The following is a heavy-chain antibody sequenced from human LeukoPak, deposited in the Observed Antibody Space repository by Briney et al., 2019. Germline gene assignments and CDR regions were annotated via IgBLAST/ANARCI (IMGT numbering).Heavy chain of an antibody. CDR2: ISYDGSNK. CDR1: GFTFSSYA. CDR3: ARDPYSSSSAIDY. D-gene: IGHD6-6*01. V-gene: IGHV3-30*04. J-gene: IGHJ4*02. Sequence: GGSLRLSCAASGFTFSSYAMHWVRQAPGKGLEWVAVISYDGSNKYYADSVKGRFTISRDNSKNTLYLQMNSLRAEDTAVYYCARDPYSSSSAIDYWGQGTLVTVSP.